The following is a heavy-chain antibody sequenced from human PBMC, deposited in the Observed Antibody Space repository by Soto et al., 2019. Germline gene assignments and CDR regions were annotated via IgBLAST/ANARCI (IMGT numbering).Heavy chain of an antibody. CDR3: AREASAVISLDY. Sequence: ASVKVSCKASGYIFTAYSMHWVRQAPGQGLEWVGWFNPNSGDTIYAQKFQGRVTLAGDTSISTAYMELYSLTSDDTAVYYCAREASAVISLDYWGQGTLVTVSS. J-gene: IGHJ4*02. V-gene: IGHV1-2*02. CDR1: GYIFTAYS. CDR2: FNPNSGDT. D-gene: IGHD6-19*01.